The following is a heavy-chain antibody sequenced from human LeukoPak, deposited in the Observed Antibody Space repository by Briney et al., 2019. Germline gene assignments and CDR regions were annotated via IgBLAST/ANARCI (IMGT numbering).Heavy chain of an antibody. J-gene: IGHJ4*02. CDR2: IWNDGNYK. CDR1: VFTFSSHR. V-gene: IGHV3-33*06. Sequence: PGGSLRLSCASSVFTFSSHRMHWLRQAPGKGLEWVAVIWNDGNYKFYRDSVKARFSISRDNSEGMLYLQMDSLRVEDTAVYYCAKGRVGADRPPFDYWGQGTLVTVSP. CDR3: AKGRVGADRPPFDY. D-gene: IGHD1-26*01.